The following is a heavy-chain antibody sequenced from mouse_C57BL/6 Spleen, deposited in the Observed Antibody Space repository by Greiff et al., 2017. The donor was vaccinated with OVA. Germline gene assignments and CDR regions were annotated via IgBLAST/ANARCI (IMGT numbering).Heavy chain of an antibody. V-gene: IGHV5-6*02. CDR3: ARPAYYSNLGYFDV. D-gene: IGHD2-5*01. CDR2: ISSGGSYT. CDR1: GFTFSSYG. Sequence: DVKLVESGGDLVKPGGSLKLSCAASGFTFSSYGMSWVRQTPDKRLEWVATISSGGSYTYYPDSVKGRFTIYRDNAKNTLYLQMSSLKSEDTAMYYCARPAYYSNLGYFDVWGTGTTVTVSS. J-gene: IGHJ1*03.